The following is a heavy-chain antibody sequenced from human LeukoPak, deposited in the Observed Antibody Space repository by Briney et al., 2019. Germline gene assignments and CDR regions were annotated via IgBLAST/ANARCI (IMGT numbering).Heavy chain of an antibody. V-gene: IGHV3-23*01. J-gene: IGHJ6*02. CDR1: GFTFNSYV. Sequence: GGSLRLSCAASGFTFNSYVMSWVRLAPGKGLEWVSVVSGSGGSTYYADSVRGRFTISRDNSKNTLFLQMNSLRAEDTAVYYCAKNYGILTGYWYYGMNVWGQGATVTVSS. CDR3: AKNYGILTGYWYYGMNV. CDR2: VSGSGGST. D-gene: IGHD3-9*01.